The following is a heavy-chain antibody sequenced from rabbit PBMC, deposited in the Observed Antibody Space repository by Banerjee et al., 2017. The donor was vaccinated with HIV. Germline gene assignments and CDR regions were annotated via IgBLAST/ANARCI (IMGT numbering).Heavy chain of an antibody. Sequence: QSLEESGGDLVKPGASLTLTCKASGIDFSSSYYMCWVRQAPGKGLEWIACIYTGYGSTYYASWAKGRFTISKTSSTTVTLQMTSLTAADTATYFCARSYSYGNDGWALNLWGPGTLVTVS. D-gene: IGHD6-1*01. CDR1: GIDFSSSYY. CDR3: ARSYSYGNDGWALNL. V-gene: IGHV1S40*01. J-gene: IGHJ4*01. CDR2: IYTGYGST.